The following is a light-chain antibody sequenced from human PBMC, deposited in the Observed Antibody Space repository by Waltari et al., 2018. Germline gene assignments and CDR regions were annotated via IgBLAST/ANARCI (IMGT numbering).Light chain of an antibody. CDR1: SSDVGGYNP. CDR2: DVS. J-gene: IGLJ2*01. CDR3: SSYTSSSTLGI. V-gene: IGLV2-14*03. Sequence: QSALTQPASVPGSPGQSISIPCPRTSSDVGGYNPVPGYQQHPGKAPKLMIYDVSHRPSGISNRFSGSKSGNTASLIISGLQAEDEADYYCSSYTSSSTLGIFGGGTKLTVL.